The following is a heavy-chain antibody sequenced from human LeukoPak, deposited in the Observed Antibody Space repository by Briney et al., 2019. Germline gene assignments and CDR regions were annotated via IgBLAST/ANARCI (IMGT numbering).Heavy chain of an antibody. D-gene: IGHD3-22*01. CDR1: GFAFSGYW. J-gene: IGHJ4*02. CDR2: ISGGGVNT. CDR3: AKGLSSGYYSPHAY. V-gene: IGHV3-43*02. Sequence: GGSLRLSCAASGFAFSGYWMHWVRQAPGKSLEWVSVISGGGVNTYYSDSVEGRFTISRDNSRNSLYLQMNSLRTEDTAFYYCAKGLSSGYYSPHAYWGQGTLVTVSS.